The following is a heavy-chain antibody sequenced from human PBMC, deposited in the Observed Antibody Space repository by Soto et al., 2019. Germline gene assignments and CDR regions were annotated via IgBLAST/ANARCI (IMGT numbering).Heavy chain of an antibody. V-gene: IGHV3-33*01. D-gene: IGHD5-12*01. CDR2: ISNDENIK. J-gene: IGHJ4*02. CDR1: GFNFGNFG. CDR3: ARGLRGVLDY. Sequence: GGSLRLSCVASGFNFGNFGMHWVRQAPGKGLEWLTVISNDENIKQDSVRGRFAIARDNSRNTLYLHLTSLRAEDTAIYYCARGLRGVLDYWGQGTLVTVSS.